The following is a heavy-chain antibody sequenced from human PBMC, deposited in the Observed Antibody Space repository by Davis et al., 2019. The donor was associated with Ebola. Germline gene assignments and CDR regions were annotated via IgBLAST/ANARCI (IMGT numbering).Heavy chain of an antibody. V-gene: IGHV1-3*01. CDR3: ASGEVQLWLQAYYYYGMDV. J-gene: IGHJ6*02. Sequence: ASVKVSCKASGYTFSTYNIYWVRQAPGQMLEWMGWINAGNGNTKYSQKFQGRVTMTRDTSTSTVYMELSSLRSEDTAVYYCASGEVQLWLQAYYYYGMDVWGQGTTVTVSS. CDR1: GYTFSTYN. CDR2: INAGNGNT. D-gene: IGHD5-18*01.